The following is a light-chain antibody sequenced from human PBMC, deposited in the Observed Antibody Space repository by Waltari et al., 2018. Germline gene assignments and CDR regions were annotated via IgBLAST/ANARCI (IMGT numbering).Light chain of an antibody. CDR2: EVN. J-gene: IGLJ2*01. Sequence: QSALTQPASVSGSPGQSITISCTGTRSDVGNYNLVSWYQQHPGKAPKLMISEVNKRPSGVSNRFFGSKSGNTASLTTSGLQSEDEASYYCSSYISSTSVIFGGGTKLTVL. CDR3: SSYISSTSVI. CDR1: RSDVGNYNL. V-gene: IGLV2-23*02.